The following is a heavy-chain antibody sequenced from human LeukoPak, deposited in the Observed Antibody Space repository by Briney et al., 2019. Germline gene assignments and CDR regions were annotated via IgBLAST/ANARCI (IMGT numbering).Heavy chain of an antibody. D-gene: IGHD2-15*01. Sequence: GSLRLSCAASGFTFSSYWMSWVRQAPGKGLEWVANIKQDGSEKYYVDSVKGRFTISRDNAKNSLYLQMNSLRAEDTAVYYCARARTREGVVFDYWGQGTLVTVSS. V-gene: IGHV3-7*01. CDR2: IKQDGSEK. CDR3: ARARTREGVVFDY. CDR1: GFTFSSYW. J-gene: IGHJ4*02.